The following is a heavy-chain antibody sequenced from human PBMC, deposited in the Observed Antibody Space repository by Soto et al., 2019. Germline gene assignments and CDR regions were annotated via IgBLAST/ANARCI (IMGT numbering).Heavy chain of an antibody. Sequence: GGSLRLSCAASGFTFRNYGMNWVRQAPGKGLEWVSYIGIGSSTKYYADSVKGRFTISRDNAKNSLYLQMNSLRAEDTAVYYCSSDQFYYNDISGRPLNAFDVWGQGTMVTVXS. J-gene: IGHJ3*01. D-gene: IGHD3-22*01. CDR3: SSDQFYYNDISGRPLNAFDV. CDR1: GFTFRNYG. CDR2: IGIGSSTK. V-gene: IGHV3-48*01.